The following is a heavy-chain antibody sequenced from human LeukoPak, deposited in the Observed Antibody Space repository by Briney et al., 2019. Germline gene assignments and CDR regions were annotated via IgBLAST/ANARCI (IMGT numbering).Heavy chain of an antibody. V-gene: IGHV3-23*01. CDR3: AKEIAAAAGSIGAYYYYYGMDV. J-gene: IGHJ6*02. CDR1: GFTFSSYA. CDR2: ISGSGGST. D-gene: IGHD6-13*01. Sequence: PGGSLRLSCAASGFTFSSYAMSWVRQAPGKGLEWVPAISGSGGSTYYADSVKGRFTISRDNSENTLYLQMNSLRAEDTAVYYCAKEIAAAAGSIGAYYYYYGMDVWGQGTTVTVSS.